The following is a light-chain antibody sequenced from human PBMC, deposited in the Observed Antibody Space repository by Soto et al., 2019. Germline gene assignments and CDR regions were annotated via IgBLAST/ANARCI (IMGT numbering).Light chain of an antibody. Sequence: EIVLTQSPATLSLSPGERATLSCRASQSVSSYLAWYQQKPGQAPRLLIYDASNRATGIPARFSGSGSGTDFTLTISSLEPEDFAVYYCHHYADSPHTFGQGTKLEI. V-gene: IGKV3-11*01. J-gene: IGKJ2*01. CDR2: DAS. CDR1: QSVSSY. CDR3: HHYADSPHT.